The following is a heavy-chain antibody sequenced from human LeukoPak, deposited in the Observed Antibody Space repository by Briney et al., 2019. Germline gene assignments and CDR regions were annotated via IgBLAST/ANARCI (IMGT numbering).Heavy chain of an antibody. CDR2: IYYSGST. Sequence: PSETLSLTCTVSGGSISSYYWSWIRQPPGKGLEWIGYIYYSGSTNYNPSLKSRVTISVDTSKNQFSLKLSSVTAADTAVYYCARRRTVTVTPSGYYYYYYMDVWGKGTTVTVSS. D-gene: IGHD4-11*01. CDR3: ARRRTVTVTPSGYYYYYYMDV. J-gene: IGHJ6*03. V-gene: IGHV4-59*01. CDR1: GGSISSYY.